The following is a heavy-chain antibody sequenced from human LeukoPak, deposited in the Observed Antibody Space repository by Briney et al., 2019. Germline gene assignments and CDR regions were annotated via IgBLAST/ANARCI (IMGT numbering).Heavy chain of an antibody. J-gene: IGHJ3*02. V-gene: IGHV5-51*01. Sequence: GESLKISCKGSGYSFTSYWIGWVRQMPGKGLEWMGIIYPGDSGTRYSPSFQGQVTISADKSISTAYLQWSSLKASDTAMYYCARRGMITMVRGVIITRGTSNAFDIWGQGTMVTVSS. D-gene: IGHD3-10*01. CDR2: IYPGDSGT. CDR1: GYSFTSYW. CDR3: ARRGMITMVRGVIITRGTSNAFDI.